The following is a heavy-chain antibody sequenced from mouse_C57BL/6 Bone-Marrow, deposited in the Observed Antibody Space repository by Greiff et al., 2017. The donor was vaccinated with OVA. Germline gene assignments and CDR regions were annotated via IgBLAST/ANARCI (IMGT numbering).Heavy chain of an antibody. J-gene: IGHJ1*03. CDR1: GYTFTSYW. V-gene: IGHV1-55*01. Sequence: QVQLQQPGAELVKPGASVKMSCKASGYTFTSYWITWVKQRPGQGLEWIGDIYPGSGSTNYNEKFKSKATLTVDTSSSTAYMQLSSLTSVDSAVYYCARITTVVAHWYFDVWGTGTTVTVSS. D-gene: IGHD1-1*01. CDR3: ARITTVVAHWYFDV. CDR2: IYPGSGST.